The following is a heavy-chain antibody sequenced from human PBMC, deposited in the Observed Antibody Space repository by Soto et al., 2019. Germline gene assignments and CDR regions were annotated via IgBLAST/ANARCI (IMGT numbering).Heavy chain of an antibody. CDR1: WSTFFSFN. Sequence: SLTIFFATAWSTFFSFNMDCDSHAPRAGPEWVAVISYDGSNKYYADSVKGRFTISRDNSKNTLYLQMNSLRAEDTAVYYCAKDFGYCISTSCYGPPYYYYGMDVWGQGT. CDR3: AKDFGYCISTSCYGPPYYYYGMDV. V-gene: IGHV3-30*18. D-gene: IGHD2-2*01. CDR2: ISYDGSNK. J-gene: IGHJ6*02.